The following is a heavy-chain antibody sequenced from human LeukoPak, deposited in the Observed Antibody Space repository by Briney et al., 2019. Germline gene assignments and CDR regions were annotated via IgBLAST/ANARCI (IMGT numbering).Heavy chain of an antibody. CDR2: INPSGGST. CDR3: ARDPYSSSWYPGLYYYYMDV. V-gene: IGHV1-46*01. CDR1: GYTFTSYY. J-gene: IGHJ6*03. Sequence: ASVKVSCKASGYTFTSYYMHWVRQAPGQGLEWMGIINPSGGSTSYAQKFQGRVTMTRDMSTSTVYMELSSLRSEDTAVYYCARDPYSSSWYPGLYYYYMDVWGKGTTVTVSS. D-gene: IGHD6-13*01.